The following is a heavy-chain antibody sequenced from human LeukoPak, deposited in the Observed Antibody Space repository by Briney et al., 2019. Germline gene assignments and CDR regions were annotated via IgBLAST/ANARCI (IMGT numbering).Heavy chain of an antibody. Sequence: ASVKVSCKASGYTFTSYYMHWVRQAPGQGLERMGIINPSGGSTSYAQKFQGRVTMTRDTSTSTVYMELSSLRSEDTAVYYCARAYCGGDCLPYYYYGMDVWGQGTTVTVSS. CDR1: GYTFTSYY. J-gene: IGHJ6*02. D-gene: IGHD2-21*02. CDR2: INPSGGST. V-gene: IGHV1-46*01. CDR3: ARAYCGGDCLPYYYYGMDV.